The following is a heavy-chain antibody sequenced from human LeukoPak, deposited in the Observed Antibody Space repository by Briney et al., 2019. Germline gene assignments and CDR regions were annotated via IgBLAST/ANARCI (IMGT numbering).Heavy chain of an antibody. CDR3: ARVPITMVRGGYYYYGMDV. J-gene: IGHJ6*02. CDR2: IWYDGSNK. CDR1: GFTFSSYG. D-gene: IGHD3-10*01. V-gene: IGHV3-33*01. Sequence: PGRSLRLSCAASGFTFSSYGMHWVRQAPGKGLEWVAVIWYDGSNKYYADSVKGRFTISRDNSKNTLYLQMNSLRAEDTAVYYCARVPITMVRGGYYYYGMDVWGQGTTVTVSS.